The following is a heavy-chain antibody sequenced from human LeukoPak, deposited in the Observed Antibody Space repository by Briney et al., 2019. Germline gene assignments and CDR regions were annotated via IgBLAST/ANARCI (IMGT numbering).Heavy chain of an antibody. D-gene: IGHD3-3*01. CDR3: ARDRDYDFWSSYYRGGIPDGYFDY. V-gene: IGHV4-38-2*02. Sequence: SETLSLTCTVSGYSISSGYYWGWIRQPPGKGLEWIGSIYHSGSTYYNPSLKSRVTISVDTSKNQFSLKLSSVTAADTAVYYCARDRDYDFWSSYYRGGIPDGYFDYWGQGTLVTVSS. CDR1: GYSISSGYY. CDR2: IYHSGST. J-gene: IGHJ4*02.